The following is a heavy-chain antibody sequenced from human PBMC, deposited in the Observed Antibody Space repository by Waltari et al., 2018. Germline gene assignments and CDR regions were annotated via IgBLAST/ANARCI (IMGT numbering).Heavy chain of an antibody. CDR1: GGSFSGYY. CDR2: INHSGST. CDR3: ARVPTTGTTLSYYYYYGMDV. V-gene: IGHV4-34*01. J-gene: IGHJ6*02. D-gene: IGHD1-1*01. Sequence: QVQLQQWGAGLLKPSETLSLTCAVYGGSFSGYYWSWIRQPPGKGLEWIGEINHSGSTNHNPSLKSRVTISVDTSKNQFSLKLSSVTAADTAVYYCARVPTTGTTLSYYYYYGMDVWGQGTTVTVSS.